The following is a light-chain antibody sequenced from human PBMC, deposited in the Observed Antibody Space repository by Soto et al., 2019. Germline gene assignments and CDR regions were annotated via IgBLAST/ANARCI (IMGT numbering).Light chain of an antibody. CDR1: QSVTSN. CDR3: QQDNNWPFT. Sequence: EIVMTQSPATLSVSPGERATLSCSASQSVTSNLAWNQQKPGQAPRLLIYGPSTRATGIPARISGSGSGTEFTLTNSSLQSEDFSVYYCQQDNNWPFTGAPETKVHIK. V-gene: IGKV3-15*01. CDR2: GPS. J-gene: IGKJ3*01.